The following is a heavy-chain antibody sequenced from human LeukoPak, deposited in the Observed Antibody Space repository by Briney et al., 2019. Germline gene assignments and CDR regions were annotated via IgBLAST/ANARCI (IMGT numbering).Heavy chain of an antibody. V-gene: IGHV3-53*01. CDR3: TRGPVGGFDA. D-gene: IGHD1-26*01. Sequence: GGSLRLSCSASGLTVSTNYLTWVRQAPGKGLEWVSVIYSGGNTYYADSVKGRFTMSRDNSKNTLYLQMNSLRADDTAVYYCTRGPVGGFDAWGQGTLVTVSS. CDR1: GLTVSTNY. J-gene: IGHJ5*02. CDR2: IYSGGNT.